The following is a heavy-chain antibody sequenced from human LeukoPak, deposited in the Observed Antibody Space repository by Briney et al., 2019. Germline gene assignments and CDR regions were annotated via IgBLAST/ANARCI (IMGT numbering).Heavy chain of an antibody. J-gene: IGHJ5*02. V-gene: IGHV4-4*02. CDR1: GASISSSNW. D-gene: IGHD3-10*01. Sequence: PSGTLSLTCAVSGASISSSNWWSWVRQPPGKGLEWIGEIYHSGSTNYNPSLKSRVTISLDKSKNQFSLKLNSVTAADTAVYYCARAGVYYGSGSNWFDPWGQGTLVTVSS. CDR2: IYHSGST. CDR3: ARAGVYYGSGSNWFDP.